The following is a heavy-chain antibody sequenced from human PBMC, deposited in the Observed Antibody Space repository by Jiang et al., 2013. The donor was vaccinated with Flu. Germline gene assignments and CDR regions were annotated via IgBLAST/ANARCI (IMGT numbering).Heavy chain of an antibody. CDR2: IYYSGSA. CDR1: GGSMTSHY. CDR3: ARSGYGGNSRVD. V-gene: IGHV4-59*11. D-gene: IGHD4-23*01. Sequence: VKSSETLSLTCTVSGGSMTSHYWSWIRQPPGKGLELTGYIYYSGSANYNPSLKSRVTISVDTSKNQFSLKLSSVTAADTAVYYCARSGYGGNSRVDWGQGTLVTVSS. J-gene: IGHJ4*02.